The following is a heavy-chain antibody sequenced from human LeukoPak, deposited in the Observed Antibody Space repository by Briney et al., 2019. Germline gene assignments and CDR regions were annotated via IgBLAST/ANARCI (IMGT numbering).Heavy chain of an antibody. J-gene: IGHJ4*02. D-gene: IGHD5-18*01. V-gene: IGHV1-8*03. CDR3: ATPTMRGPSYGYVRLLN. CDR1: GYTFTSFD. Sequence: GASVKVSCKASGYTFTSFDINWVRQATGQGPEWMGWMNPSSGDTGYAQKFQGRVTFTRDTSTNTAYMELSSLTSEDTAVYYCATPTMRGPSYGYVRLLNWGQDPWSPSPQ. CDR2: MNPSSGDT.